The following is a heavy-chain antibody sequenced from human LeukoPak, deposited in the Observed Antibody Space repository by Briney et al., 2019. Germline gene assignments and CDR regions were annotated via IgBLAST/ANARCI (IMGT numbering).Heavy chain of an antibody. V-gene: IGHV1-24*01. CDR2: FDPEDGET. Sequence: ASVEVSCKVSGYTLTELSMHWVRQAPGKGLEWMGGFDPEDGETIYAQKFQGRVTMTEDTSTDTAYMELSSLRSEDTAVYYCATLGKTPSYYFDYWGQGTLVTVSS. CDR3: ATLGKTPSYYFDY. CDR1: GYTLTELS. J-gene: IGHJ4*02. D-gene: IGHD3-10*01.